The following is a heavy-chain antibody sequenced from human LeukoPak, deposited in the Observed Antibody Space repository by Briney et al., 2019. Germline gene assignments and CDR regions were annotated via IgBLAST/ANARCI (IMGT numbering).Heavy chain of an antibody. V-gene: IGHV1-24*01. D-gene: IGHD3-22*01. Sequence: GASVKALCKVCGYTLTELSMHWVRQAPGKGLEWMGGFDPEDGETIYAQKFQGRVTMTEDTSTDTAYMELSSLRSEDTAVYYCATSGSPYYYDSRESESSAYWGQGDLVTVSS. CDR1: GYTLTELS. J-gene: IGHJ4*02. CDR3: ATSGSPYYYDSRESESSAY. CDR2: FDPEDGET.